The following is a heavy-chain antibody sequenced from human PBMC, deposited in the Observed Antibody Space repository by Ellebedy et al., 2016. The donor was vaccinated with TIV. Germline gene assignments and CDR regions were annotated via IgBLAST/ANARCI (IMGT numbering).Heavy chain of an antibody. Sequence: MPSETLSLTCTVSGGSLSSYYWSWIRQPPGKGLEWIGYIYDSGSTNYTPSLKSRVTVSVDTSKNQLSLRLSSVTTANAAVYYCARTVVAANNWFDPWGQGTLVTVSS. V-gene: IGHV4-59*01. CDR3: ARTVVAANNWFDP. CDR2: IYDSGST. J-gene: IGHJ5*02. D-gene: IGHD2-15*01. CDR1: GGSLSSYY.